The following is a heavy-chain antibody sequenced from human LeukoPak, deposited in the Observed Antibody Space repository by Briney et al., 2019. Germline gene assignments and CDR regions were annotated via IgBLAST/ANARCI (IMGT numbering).Heavy chain of an antibody. J-gene: IGHJ4*02. Sequence: GGSLRLSCVASGFTFSSYVMSWVRQAPGNGLEWVSSISGGGGSTYYADSVKGRFTISRDNSKNTLFLQMNSLRAEDTAVYYCAKGNNYGDFYWGQGTVVTVSS. CDR3: AKGNNYGDFY. CDR1: GFTFSSYV. V-gene: IGHV3-23*01. D-gene: IGHD4-17*01. CDR2: ISGGGGST.